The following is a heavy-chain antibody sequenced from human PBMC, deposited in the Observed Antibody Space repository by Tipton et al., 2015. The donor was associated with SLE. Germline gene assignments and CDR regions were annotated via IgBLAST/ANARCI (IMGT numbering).Heavy chain of an antibody. CDR3: ARGGGHDAFDI. CDR1: GGSISSSSYY. Sequence: TLSLTCTVSGGSISSSSYYWGWIRQPPGKGLEWIGSIYHSGSTYYNPSLKSRVTISVDTSKNQFSLKLSSVTAADTAVYYCARGGGHDAFDIWGQGTMVTVSS. CDR2: IYHSGST. V-gene: IGHV4-39*07. D-gene: IGHD4-23*01. J-gene: IGHJ3*02.